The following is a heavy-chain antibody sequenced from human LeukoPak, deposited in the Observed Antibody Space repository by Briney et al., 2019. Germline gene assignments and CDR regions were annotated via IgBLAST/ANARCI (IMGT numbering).Heavy chain of an antibody. Sequence: GGSLRLSCAASGFTFSSYGMHWVRQAPGKGLEWVSYIDSTSSTIYYADSVKGRFTISRDNAKNSLYLQMNSLRAEDTAVYYCAREGVVMGVDSWGQGTLVTVSS. CDR1: GFTFSSYG. CDR2: IDSTSSTI. J-gene: IGHJ5*01. V-gene: IGHV3-48*01. CDR3: AREGVVMGVDS. D-gene: IGHD3-22*01.